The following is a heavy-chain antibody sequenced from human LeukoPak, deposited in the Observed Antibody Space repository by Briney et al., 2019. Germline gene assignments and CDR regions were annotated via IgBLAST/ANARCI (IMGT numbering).Heavy chain of an antibody. CDR1: GFTFSDYW. Sequence: GGSLRLSCEASGFTFSDYWIHWVRQAPGKGLEWVGRIKSKTDGGTTDYAAPAKGRFTISRDDSKNTLYLQMNSLKTEDTGIYYCTTAQIESWGQGTLVTVSS. J-gene: IGHJ5*01. CDR2: IKSKTDGGTT. CDR3: TTAQIES. V-gene: IGHV3-15*01.